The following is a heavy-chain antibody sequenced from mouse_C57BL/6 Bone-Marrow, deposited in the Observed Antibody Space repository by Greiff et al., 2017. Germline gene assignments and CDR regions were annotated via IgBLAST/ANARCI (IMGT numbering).Heavy chain of an antibody. J-gene: IGHJ4*01. CDR3: ARGILRPLDY. Sequence: DVQLQESGPGLVKPSQSLSLTCSVTGYSITSGYYWNWIRQFPGNKLEWMGYISYDGSNNYNPSLKNRISITRDTSKNQFFLKLHSVTTEDTATYYCARGILRPLDYWGQGTSVTVSS. D-gene: IGHD1-2*01. CDR1: GYSITSGYY. V-gene: IGHV3-6*01. CDR2: ISYDGSN.